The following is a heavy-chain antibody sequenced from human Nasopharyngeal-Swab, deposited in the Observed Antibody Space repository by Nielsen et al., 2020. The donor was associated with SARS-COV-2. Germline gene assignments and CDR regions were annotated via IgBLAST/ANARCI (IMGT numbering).Heavy chain of an antibody. CDR2: IDPSDSYT. Sequence: GGSLRLSCKGSGYSFTSYWISWVRQMPGKGLQWMGRIDPSDSYTYYSPSFQGHVTISADKSISTAYVQWSSLKASDTAIYYCARRPPYKWNPFDYWGQGTLVTVSS. J-gene: IGHJ4*02. D-gene: IGHD1-20*01. V-gene: IGHV5-10-1*01. CDR1: GYSFTSYW. CDR3: ARRPPYKWNPFDY.